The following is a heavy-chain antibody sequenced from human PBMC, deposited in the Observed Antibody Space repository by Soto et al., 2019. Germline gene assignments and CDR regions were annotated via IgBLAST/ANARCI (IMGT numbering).Heavy chain of an antibody. CDR3: AKATATGGGAFDI. Sequence: LRLSCEASGFTFETTALSWVRQAPGKGLEWVATISGTGLSKYYADSMKSRFIISRDNSRNTLYLQMNSLRAEDTAVYYCAKATATGGGAFDIWGEGTMVTVSS. CDR1: GFTFETTA. D-gene: IGHD2-8*02. J-gene: IGHJ3*02. CDR2: ISGTGLSK. V-gene: IGHV3-23*01.